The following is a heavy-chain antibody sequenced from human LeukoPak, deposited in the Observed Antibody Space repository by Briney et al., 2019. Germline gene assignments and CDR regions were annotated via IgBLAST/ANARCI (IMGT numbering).Heavy chain of an antibody. J-gene: IGHJ2*01. V-gene: IGHV4-4*07. CDR2: IYTSGST. CDR1: GGSISSYY. Sequence: SETLSLTCTVSGGSISSYYWSWIRQPAGKGLEWIGRIYTSGSTNYNPSLKSRLTMSVDTSKNQFSLKLSSVTAADTAVYYCARGEATVVTDSWYFDLWGRGTLVTVSS. D-gene: IGHD4-23*01. CDR3: ARGEATVVTDSWYFDL.